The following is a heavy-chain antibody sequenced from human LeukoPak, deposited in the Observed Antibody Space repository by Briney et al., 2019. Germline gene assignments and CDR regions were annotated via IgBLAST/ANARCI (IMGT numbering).Heavy chain of an antibody. Sequence: GASVKVSCKASGYTFTNYAIHWVRQAPGQRLEWMGWFNSETGNTEFSQKFKGRVTLTRDTFANTAYMELSSLRPEDTAVFFCARGGPNKSGWTLDHWGQGTLVTVSS. CDR2: FNSETGNT. CDR3: ARGGPNKSGWTLDH. D-gene: IGHD6-25*01. V-gene: IGHV1-3*01. CDR1: GYTFTNYA. J-gene: IGHJ4*02.